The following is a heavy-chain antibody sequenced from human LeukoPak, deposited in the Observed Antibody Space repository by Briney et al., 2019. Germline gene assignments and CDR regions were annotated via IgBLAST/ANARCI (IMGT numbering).Heavy chain of an antibody. J-gene: IGHJ4*02. V-gene: IGHV3-7*03. CDR2: INKDGGEK. CDR1: GFTFSSYW. CDR3: AKDSPPWYSGSPPAY. D-gene: IGHD1-26*01. Sequence: GGSLRLSCAASGFTFSSYWMSWVRQAPGKGLEWVANINKDGGEKYYVDSVKGRFTISRDNAKNSLYLQMNSLRADDTAVYYCAKDSPPWYSGSPPAYWGQGTLVTVSS.